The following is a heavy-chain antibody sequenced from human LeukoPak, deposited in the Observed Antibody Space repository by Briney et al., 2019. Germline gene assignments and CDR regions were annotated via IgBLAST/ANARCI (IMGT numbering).Heavy chain of an antibody. J-gene: IGHJ2*01. Sequence: PSQTLSLTCTVSGGSISSGSYCWNWIRQPAGKGLEWIGRIYTSGTTDYNPSLKSRVTISVDTSKNQFSLKLSSVTAADTAVYYCARWGDLYWYFDLWGRGILVTVSS. CDR2: IYTSGTT. V-gene: IGHV4-61*02. CDR3: ARWGDLYWYFDL. D-gene: IGHD2-21*02. CDR1: GGSISSGSYC.